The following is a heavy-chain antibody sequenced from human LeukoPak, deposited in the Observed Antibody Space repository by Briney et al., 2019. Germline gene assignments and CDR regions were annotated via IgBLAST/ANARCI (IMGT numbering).Heavy chain of an antibody. CDR3: AELGITMIGGV. Sequence: GGSLRLSCAASGFTFSSYEMNWVRQAPGKGLEWVSYIISSGSTIYYADCVKGRFTISRDNAKNSLYLQMNSLRAEDTAVYYCAELGITMIGGVWGKGTTVTISS. CDR1: GFTFSSYE. CDR2: IISSGSTI. V-gene: IGHV3-48*03. J-gene: IGHJ6*04. D-gene: IGHD3-10*02.